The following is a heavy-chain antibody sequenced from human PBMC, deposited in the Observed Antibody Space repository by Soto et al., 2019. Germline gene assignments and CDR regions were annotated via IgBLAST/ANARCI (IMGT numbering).Heavy chain of an antibody. V-gene: IGHV3-23*01. J-gene: IGHJ4*02. Sequence: EVQLLESGGGLVQPGGSLRLSCAASGFTFSSYAMSWVRQAPGKGLEWVSAISGSGGSTYYADSVKGRFTISRDNSKNTLYLQMNSLRAEDTAVYYCAKHQGRIWFGELLWVYWGQGTLVTVSS. CDR1: GFTFSSYA. CDR3: AKHQGRIWFGELLWVY. CDR2: ISGSGGST. D-gene: IGHD3-10*01.